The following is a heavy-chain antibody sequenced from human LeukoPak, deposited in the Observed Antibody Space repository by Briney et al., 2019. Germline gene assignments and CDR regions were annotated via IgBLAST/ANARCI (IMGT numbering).Heavy chain of an antibody. J-gene: IGHJ4*02. CDR1: GYTFTSYD. V-gene: IGHV1-18*01. CDR2: ISAYNGNT. Sequence: ASVKVSCKASGYTFTSYDINWVRQATGQGLEWMGWISAYNGNTNYAQKLQGRVTMTTDTSTSTAYMELRSLRSDDTAVYYCARLFDCSSTSCYNYWGQGTLVTVSS. D-gene: IGHD2-2*02. CDR3: ARLFDCSSTSCYNY.